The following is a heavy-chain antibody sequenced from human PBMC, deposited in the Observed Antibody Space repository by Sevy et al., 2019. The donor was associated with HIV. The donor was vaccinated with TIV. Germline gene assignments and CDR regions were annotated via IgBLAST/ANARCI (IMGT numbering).Heavy chain of an antibody. J-gene: IGHJ4*02. D-gene: IGHD3-3*01. CDR2: ISFSGSKT. Sequence: GGSLRLSCAAAGFNFNNYAMTWVRQAPGKGLEWVSGISFSGSKTYYAESVKGRFSISRDPSKNTLYLQMNNVRVEDTAVYFCAKTPFMDFWNDYYSSYFDFWGQGTLVTVSS. CDR3: AKTPFMDFWNDYYSSYFDF. V-gene: IGHV3-23*01. CDR1: GFNFNNYA.